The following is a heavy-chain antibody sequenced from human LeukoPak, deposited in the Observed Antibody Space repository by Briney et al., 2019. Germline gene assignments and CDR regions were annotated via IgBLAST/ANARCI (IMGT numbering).Heavy chain of an antibody. CDR2: IIPIFGTA. CDR1: GATFSSYA. Sequence: SVKLSCKASGATFSSYAISWVRQAPGQGLEWMGGIIPIFGTANYAQKFQGRVTITTDESTSTAYMELSSLRSEDTAVYYCARRMDGSGSYSPFDYWGQGTLVTVSS. D-gene: IGHD3-10*01. V-gene: IGHV1-69*05. J-gene: IGHJ4*02. CDR3: ARRMDGSGSYSPFDY.